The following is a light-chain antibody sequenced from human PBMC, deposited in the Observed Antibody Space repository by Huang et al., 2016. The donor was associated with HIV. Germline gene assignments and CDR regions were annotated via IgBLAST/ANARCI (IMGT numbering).Light chain of an antibody. CDR3: QQRTNWPPWT. CDR1: QSIASN. Sequence: EVVLTQSPATLSLSPGDRANISGRASQSIASNLAWYQQRSGQAPRLLIYEASNTATGIPARFSGSGSGTDFTLTINSLEPEDFAVYYCQQRTNWPPWTFGQGTKVEIK. V-gene: IGKV3-11*01. CDR2: EAS. J-gene: IGKJ1*01.